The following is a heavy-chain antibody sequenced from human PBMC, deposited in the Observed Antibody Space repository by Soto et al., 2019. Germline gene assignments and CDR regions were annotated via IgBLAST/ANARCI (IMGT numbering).Heavy chain of an antibody. D-gene: IGHD3-22*01. CDR3: ATEVGVVDANWFGP. CDR2: IYYSRST. V-gene: IGHV4-39*02. Sequence: QLQLQESGPGLVKPSETLSLTCTVSGDSVTRSRYYWGWIRQPPGKGLEWIGSIYYSRSTYYNPSLNIRITISIDRSKNQFSLNMNSMTAADTAVYYCATEVGVVDANWFGPWGQGTLVTVSA. J-gene: IGHJ5*02. CDR1: GDSVTRSRYY.